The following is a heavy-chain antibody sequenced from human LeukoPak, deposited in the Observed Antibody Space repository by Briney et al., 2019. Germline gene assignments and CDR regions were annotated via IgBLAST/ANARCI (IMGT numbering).Heavy chain of an antibody. V-gene: IGHV3-74*01. Sequence: PGGSLRLSGAASGFTFSSYWMHWVRQAPGKGLVWVSRINSDGSSTSYADSVKGRFTISRDNAKNTLYLQMNSLRAEDTAVYYCARGPASLVALNWFDPWGQGTLVTVSS. D-gene: IGHD2-8*02. CDR3: ARGPASLVALNWFDP. CDR2: INSDGSST. J-gene: IGHJ5*02. CDR1: GFTFSSYW.